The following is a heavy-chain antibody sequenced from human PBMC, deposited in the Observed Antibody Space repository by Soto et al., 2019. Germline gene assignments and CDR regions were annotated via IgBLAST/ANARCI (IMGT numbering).Heavy chain of an antibody. Sequence: QVQLVQSGAEVKKPGASVKVSCKASGITFSTYAIHWVRQAPGQRLEWMGWINAGNGNTRYSQKFQGRVTLTRDTSASTAYMDLSSLRSEDTAIYYCARAISGYVTWDQGTLVTVSS. V-gene: IGHV1-3*01. D-gene: IGHD5-12*01. J-gene: IGHJ5*02. CDR2: INAGNGNT. CDR1: GITFSTYA. CDR3: ARAISGYVT.